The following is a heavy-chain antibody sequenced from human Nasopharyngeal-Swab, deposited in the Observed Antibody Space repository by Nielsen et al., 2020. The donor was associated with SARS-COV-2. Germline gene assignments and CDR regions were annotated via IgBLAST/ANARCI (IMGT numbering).Heavy chain of an antibody. CDR3: ARAFVSSWPYYYYYGMDV. CDR2: INTNTGNP. D-gene: IGHD6-13*01. V-gene: IGHV7-4-1*02. Sequence: WLRQAPGQGVGWMGWINTNTGNPTYAQGFTGRFVFSLDTSVSTAYLQISSLKAEDTAVYYCARAFVSSWPYYYYYGMDVWGQGTTVTVSS. J-gene: IGHJ6*02.